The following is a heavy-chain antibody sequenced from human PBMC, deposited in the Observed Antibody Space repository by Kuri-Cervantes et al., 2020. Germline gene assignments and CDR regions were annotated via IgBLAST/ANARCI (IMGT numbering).Heavy chain of an antibody. J-gene: IGHJ6*03. V-gene: IGHV4-61*01. CDR2: IYYSGST. D-gene: IGHD3-16*01. CDR3: ARESSKGGAHRVYYMDV. Sequence: SETLSLTCTVSGGSVSSGSYYWSWIRQPPGKGLEWIGYIYYSGSTNYNPSLKSRVTISVDTSKNQFSLKLSSVTAADTAVYYCARESSKGGAHRVYYMDVWGKGTTVTVSS. CDR1: GGSVSSGSYY.